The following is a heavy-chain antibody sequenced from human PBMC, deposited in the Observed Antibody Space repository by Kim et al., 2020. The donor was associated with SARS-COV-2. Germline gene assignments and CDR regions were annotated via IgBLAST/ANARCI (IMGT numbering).Heavy chain of an antibody. V-gene: IGHV1-8*01. CDR3: ARACFWSGPIWGYYYYYGMDV. D-gene: IGHD3-3*01. Sequence: ASVKVSCKASGYTFTSYDINWVRQATGQGLEWMGWMNPNSGNTGYAQKFQGRVTMTRNTSIITAYMELSSLRSEDTAVYYCARACFWSGPIWGYYYYYGMDVWGQGTTVTVSS. CDR2: MNPNSGNT. CDR1: GYTFTSYD. J-gene: IGHJ6*02.